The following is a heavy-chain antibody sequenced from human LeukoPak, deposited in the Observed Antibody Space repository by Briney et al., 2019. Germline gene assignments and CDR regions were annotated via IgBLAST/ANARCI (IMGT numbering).Heavy chain of an antibody. CDR3: ARLYSSSWYHFDD. J-gene: IGHJ4*02. D-gene: IGHD6-13*01. Sequence: GGSLRLSCAASGFTFSSYSMNWVRQAPGKGLEWVSYISSSSSTIYYAGSVKGRFTISRDNAKNSLYLQMNSLRAEDTAVYYCARLYSSSWYHFDDWGQGTLVTVSS. V-gene: IGHV3-48*04. CDR2: ISSSSSTI. CDR1: GFTFSSYS.